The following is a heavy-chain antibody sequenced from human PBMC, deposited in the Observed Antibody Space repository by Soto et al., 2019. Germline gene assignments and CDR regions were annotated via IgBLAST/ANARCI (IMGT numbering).Heavy chain of an antibody. V-gene: IGHV4-39*01. J-gene: IGHJ4*02. CDR2: IYYSGST. CDR1: GGSISSSSYY. D-gene: IGHD3-9*01. CDR3: ARHTILTGYFASYYFDY. Sequence: QLQLQESGPGLVKPSETLSLTCTVSGGSISSSSYYWGWIRQPPGKGLEWIGSIYYSGSTYYNPSLKSRVTIAVDTSTNQFSLKLSSVTAADTAVYYCARHTILTGYFASYYFDYWGQVTLVTVSS.